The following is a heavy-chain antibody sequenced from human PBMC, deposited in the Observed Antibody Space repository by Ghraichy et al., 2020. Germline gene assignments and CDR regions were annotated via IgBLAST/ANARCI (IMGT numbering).Heavy chain of an antibody. J-gene: IGHJ4*02. Sequence: GGSLRLSCAVSGFNFKNYALHWVRRAQGKGLEWVAVISPDANYKYYSDSVKGRFYADSVKGRFNISRDNSKNTVYLQMNSLRPEDTAVYYCARERWNDLFDKNCCDSWGQGTRVTVSS. CDR1: GFNFKNYA. V-gene: IGHV3-30*04. CDR3: ARERWNDLFDKNCCDS. D-gene: IGHD1-1*01. CDR2: ISPDANYK.